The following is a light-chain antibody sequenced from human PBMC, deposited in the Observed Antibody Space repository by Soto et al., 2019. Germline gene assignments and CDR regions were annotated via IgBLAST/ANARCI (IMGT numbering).Light chain of an antibody. CDR1: QIVSSSY. J-gene: IGKJ1*01. CDR3: QQYGSSSWT. CDR2: GTS. V-gene: IGKV3-20*01. Sequence: EIVLTQSPGTLSLSPGERATLSYKTSQIVSSSYLAWYQQNSGLAPRLLIFGTSSRSTVIPDRFIVSGSGTDFTLTFSRLEPEDFAVYYCQQYGSSSWTFGQGTKVDIK.